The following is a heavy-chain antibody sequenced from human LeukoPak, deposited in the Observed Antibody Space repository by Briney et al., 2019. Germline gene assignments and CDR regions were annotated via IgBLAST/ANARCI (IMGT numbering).Heavy chain of an antibody. J-gene: IGHJ2*01. CDR1: GYSIGSGYY. D-gene: IGHD3-10*01. Sequence: SETLSLTCTVSGYSIGSGYYWGWIRQPPGKGLEWIASIYHSGSTYYNPSLKSRVTISVDTSTNQFSLQLSSVTAADTAVYYCARIWPDLWGRGTLVTVSS. CDR3: ARIWPDL. CDR2: IYHSGST. V-gene: IGHV4-38-2*02.